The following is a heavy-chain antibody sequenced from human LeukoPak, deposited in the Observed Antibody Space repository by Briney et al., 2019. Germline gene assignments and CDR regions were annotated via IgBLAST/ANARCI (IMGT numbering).Heavy chain of an antibody. CDR2: IYYSGST. CDR3: ARDLSLDY. V-gene: IGHV4-31*03. CDR1: GGPISSGGYY. J-gene: IGHJ4*02. Sequence: PSETLLLTCTVSGGPISSGGYYWSWMRQHPGKGLEWIGYIYYSGSTYYNPSLKSRVTISVDTSKNQFSLKLSSVTAADTAMYYCARDLSLDYWGQGTLVTVSS.